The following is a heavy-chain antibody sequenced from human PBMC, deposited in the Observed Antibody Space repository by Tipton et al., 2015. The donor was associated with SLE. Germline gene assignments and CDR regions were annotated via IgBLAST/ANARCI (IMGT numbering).Heavy chain of an antibody. CDR3: ARILYTYYDSRGPGGFGY. J-gene: IGHJ4*02. CDR1: GYTFTSYD. D-gene: IGHD3-22*01. Sequence: QLVQSGAEVKKPGASVKVSCKTSGYTFTSYDINWVRQATGQGLEWMGWMNPNSGNTGYAQKFQGRVTMTRDTSISTAYMELSRLRSDDWAVYSCARILYTYYDSRGPGGFGYWGQGTLVPVPS. CDR2: MNPNSGNT. V-gene: IGHV1-8*01.